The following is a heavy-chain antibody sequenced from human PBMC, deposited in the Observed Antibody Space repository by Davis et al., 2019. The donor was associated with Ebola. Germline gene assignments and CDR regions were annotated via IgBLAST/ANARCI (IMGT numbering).Heavy chain of an antibody. CDR2: IYHSGST. CDR1: GGSISSSNW. V-gene: IGHV4-4*02. J-gene: IGHJ4*02. D-gene: IGHD5-12*01. CDR3: ARDLRGYDSGGDY. Sequence: SETLSLTCAVSGGSISSSNWWSWVRQPPGKGLEWIGEIYHSGSTNYNPSLKSRVTISVDKSKNQFSLKLNSVTAADTAVYYCARDLRGYDSGGDYWGQGTLVTVSS.